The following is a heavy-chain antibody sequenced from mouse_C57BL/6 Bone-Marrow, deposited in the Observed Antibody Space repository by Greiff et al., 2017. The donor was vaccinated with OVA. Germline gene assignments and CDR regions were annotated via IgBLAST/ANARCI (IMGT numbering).Heavy chain of an antibody. Sequence: QVQLQQPGAELVMPGASVKLSCKASGYTFTSYWMHWVKQRPGQGLEWIGEIDPSDSYTNYNQKFNGKSTLTVDKSSSTAYMQLRSLTSEDSSVYYCARSYDYTGAYWGQGTLVTVSA. D-gene: IGHD2-4*01. CDR3: ARSYDYTGAY. CDR2: IDPSDSYT. J-gene: IGHJ3*01. CDR1: GYTFTSYW. V-gene: IGHV1-69*01.